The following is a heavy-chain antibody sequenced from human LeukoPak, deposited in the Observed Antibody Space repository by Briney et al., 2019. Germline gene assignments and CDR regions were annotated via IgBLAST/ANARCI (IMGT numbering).Heavy chain of an antibody. V-gene: IGHV3-21*01. Sequence: GGSLRLSCAASGFTFSSYSMNWVRQAPGKGLEWVSSISSSSSYIYYADSVKGRFTISRDNAKNSLYLQMNSLRAEDTAVYYCARGDIVVVPAALISFDYWGQGTLVTVSS. D-gene: IGHD2-2*01. CDR1: GFTFSSYS. CDR3: ARGDIVVVPAALISFDY. J-gene: IGHJ4*02. CDR2: ISSSSSYI.